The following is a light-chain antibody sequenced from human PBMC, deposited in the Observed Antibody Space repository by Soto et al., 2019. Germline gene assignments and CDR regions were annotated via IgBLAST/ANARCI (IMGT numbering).Light chain of an antibody. Sequence: DIQMTQSPSSLSASVGNSVTITCRASQSIDTYLNWYQQRPGKAPTLLIYAASTLRTGVPSRFSGSGSGTDFTLTISSLQAEDFATYYCQQSFSHLYTFGQGTKLQIK. CDR3: QQSFSHLYT. J-gene: IGKJ2*01. CDR1: QSIDTY. V-gene: IGKV1-39*01. CDR2: AAS.